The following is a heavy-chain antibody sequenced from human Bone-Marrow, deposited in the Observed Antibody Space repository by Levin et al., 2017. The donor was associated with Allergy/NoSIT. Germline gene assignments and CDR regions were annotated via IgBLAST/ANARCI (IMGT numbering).Heavy chain of an antibody. Sequence: QPGESLKISCAASGFTFSNSWMSWVRQAPGKGLEWVANIKEDGSEKYYVDSVKGRFTISRDNAKNSLFVQMNSLRVEDTAVYYCARDQFRRATIGARWFDPWGQGTLVTVSS. CDR1: GFTFSNSW. CDR2: IKEDGSEK. J-gene: IGHJ5*02. V-gene: IGHV3-7*01. CDR3: ARDQFRRATIGARWFDP. D-gene: IGHD5-24*01.